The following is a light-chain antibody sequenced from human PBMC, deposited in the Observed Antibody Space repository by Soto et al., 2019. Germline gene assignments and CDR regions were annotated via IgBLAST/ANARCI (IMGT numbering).Light chain of an antibody. J-gene: IGLJ3*02. CDR2: EVS. Sequence: QSALTQPASVSGSPGQTITISCTGTSSDVGGYNYLSWYQQHPGKAPKVMIYEVSNRPSGVSHRFSGSKSGNTASLTISGLQAEDEADYFCSSYTPSGTPVFGGGTKLTVL. CDR1: SSDVGGYNY. V-gene: IGLV2-14*01. CDR3: SSYTPSGTPV.